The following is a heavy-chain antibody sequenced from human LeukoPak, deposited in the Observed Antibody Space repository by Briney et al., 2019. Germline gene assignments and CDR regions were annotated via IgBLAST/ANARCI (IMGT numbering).Heavy chain of an antibody. J-gene: IGHJ4*02. D-gene: IGHD4-17*01. Sequence: ASVKVSCKASGYTFTGYYMHWVRQAPGQGLAWMGWINPNSGGTNYAQKFQGRVTMTRDTSISTAYMELSRLRSDDTAVYYCARYGGRTVTTSDYWGQGTLVTVSS. CDR3: ARYGGRTVTTSDY. CDR1: GYTFTGYY. CDR2: INPNSGGT. V-gene: IGHV1-2*02.